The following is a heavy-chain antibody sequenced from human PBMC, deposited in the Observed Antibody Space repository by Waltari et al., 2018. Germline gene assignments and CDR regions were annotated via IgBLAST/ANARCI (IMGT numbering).Heavy chain of an antibody. CDR1: GFPFIRYW. D-gene: IGHD3-22*01. CDR3: AREPSPDSSGYFYYYMDV. CDR2: INSDGSGT. J-gene: IGHJ6*03. Sequence: EVQLVESGGGLVQPGGSLRLSCAASGFPFIRYWMHWVRQAPGKGLVWVSRINSDGSGTIYADSVKGRFTISRDNAKNTLYLQLNSLRVEDTAVYYCAREPSPDSSGYFYYYMDVWGKGTTVTVSS. V-gene: IGHV3-74*01.